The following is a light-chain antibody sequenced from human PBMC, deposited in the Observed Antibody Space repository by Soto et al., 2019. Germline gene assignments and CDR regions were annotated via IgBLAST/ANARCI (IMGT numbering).Light chain of an antibody. V-gene: IGKV3-11*01. J-gene: IGKJ5*01. CDR2: DAS. CDR3: QQRSSWPIT. Sequence: VSQSAAPLSLSPGALATLSCRASQRVSSYLAWYQQKPGQAPRLLIYDASNRATGIPPRFSGSGSGTDFILTISSLEPEDCAVYYCQQRSSWPITFGQGTRLEIK. CDR1: QRVSSY.